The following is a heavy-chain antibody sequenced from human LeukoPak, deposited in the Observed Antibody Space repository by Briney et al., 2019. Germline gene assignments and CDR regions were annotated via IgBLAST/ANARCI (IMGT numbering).Heavy chain of an antibody. CDR3: AKDRGYSYGYPDY. V-gene: IGHV3-30*18. CDR1: RFTFSSYG. Sequence: PGGSLRLSCAASRFTFSSYGMHWVRQAPGKGLEWVAVISYDGSNKYYADSVKGRFTISRDNSKNTLYLQMNSLRAEDTAVYYCAKDRGYSYGYPDYWGQGTLVTVSS. CDR2: ISYDGSNK. D-gene: IGHD5-18*01. J-gene: IGHJ4*02.